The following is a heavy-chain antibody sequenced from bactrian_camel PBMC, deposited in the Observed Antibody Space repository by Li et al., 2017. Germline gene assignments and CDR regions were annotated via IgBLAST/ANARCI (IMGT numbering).Heavy chain of an antibody. CDR1: GITFSRHD. CDR2: ITSLPSLFRAA. D-gene: IGHD5*01. V-gene: IGHV3S6*01. Sequence: QVQLVESGGGLVQPGESLRLSCLASGITFSRHDMSWVRQAPGKEVEWVAGITSLPSLFRAASYADPVKGRFTISRDNAKDTLYLRMNSLQPADSAMYICAADLSPYVGYGLGHRGCYQYTNFGPGTQVTVS. J-gene: IGHJ4*01.